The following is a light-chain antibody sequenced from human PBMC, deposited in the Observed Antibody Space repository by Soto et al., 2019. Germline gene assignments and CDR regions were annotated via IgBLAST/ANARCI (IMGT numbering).Light chain of an antibody. J-gene: IGLJ1*01. V-gene: IGLV1-51*02. CDR2: END. CDR3: GTWDSSLSAGV. CDR1: SSNIGKNY. Sequence: QSVLTQPPSVSAAPGQKVTISCSGSSSNIGKNYVSWYQQLPGTAPKLLIYENDKRPSGIPDRFSGSKTGTSATLGITGLQTGDEADYHCGTWDSSLSAGVFGTGTQLTVL.